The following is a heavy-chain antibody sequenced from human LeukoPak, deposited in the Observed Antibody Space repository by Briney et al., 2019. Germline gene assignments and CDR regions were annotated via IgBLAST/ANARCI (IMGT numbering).Heavy chain of an antibody. CDR1: GYTFTDYT. Sequence: GASVKVSCKASGYTFTDYTMHWLRQAPGQRLDWMGWINGGSGYTKYSPEFQGRVTITRDTSASTAYMELSSLRSEDTAVYYCANPRYDSSGYYYVDWGQGTLVTASS. V-gene: IGHV1-3*01. CDR2: INGGSGYT. CDR3: ANPRYDSSGYYYVD. J-gene: IGHJ4*02. D-gene: IGHD3-22*01.